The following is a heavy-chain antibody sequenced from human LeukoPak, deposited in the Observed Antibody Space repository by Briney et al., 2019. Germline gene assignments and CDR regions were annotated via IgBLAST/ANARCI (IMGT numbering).Heavy chain of an antibody. CDR1: GFTFGNFA. J-gene: IGHJ4*02. CDR2: ITGGSGAK. D-gene: IGHD6-19*01. Sequence: GGSLRVSCEASGFTFGNFAMSWVRQAPGKGLEWVSTITGGSGAKYYADSVKGRFTISRDNSKDTLYLQMNSLRADDTAVYFCAKDTPLTGYASGWSSNSFDYWGQGILVAVSS. V-gene: IGHV3-23*01. CDR3: AKDTPLTGYASGWSSNSFDY.